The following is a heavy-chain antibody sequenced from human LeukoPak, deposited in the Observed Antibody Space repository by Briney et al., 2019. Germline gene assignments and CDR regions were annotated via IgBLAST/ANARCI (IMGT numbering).Heavy chain of an antibody. CDR3: ARDRVTKQAPPGY. V-gene: IGHV3-48*01. CDR2: IGTSSTTI. Sequence: GGSLRLSCAASGFTFSSYTMNWVRQPPGKGLEWVSNIGTSSTTIYYADSVKGRFTISRDNAKNSLYLQMNSLRADDTAVYYCARDRVTKQAPPGYWGQGTLVTVSS. J-gene: IGHJ4*02. D-gene: IGHD2-8*01. CDR1: GFTFSSYT.